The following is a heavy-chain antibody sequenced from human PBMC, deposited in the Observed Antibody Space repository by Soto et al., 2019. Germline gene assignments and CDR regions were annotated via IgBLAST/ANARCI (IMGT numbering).Heavy chain of an antibody. V-gene: IGHV4-34*01. D-gene: IGHD2-15*01. J-gene: IGHJ6*03. CDR2: INHSGST. CDR1: GGSFSGYY. Sequence: SETLSLTCAVYGGSFSGYYWSWIRQPPGKGLEWIGEINHSGSTNYNPSLKSRVTISVDTSKNQFSLKLSSVTAAGTAVYYCARGVYCSGGSCYYYYYYMDVWGKGTTVTVSS. CDR3: ARGVYCSGGSCYYYYYYMDV.